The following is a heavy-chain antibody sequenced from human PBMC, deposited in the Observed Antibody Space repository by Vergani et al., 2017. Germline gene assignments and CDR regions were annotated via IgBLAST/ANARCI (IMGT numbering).Heavy chain of an antibody. V-gene: IGHV1-46*01. CDR1: GYTFTSYY. Sequence: QVQLVQSGAEVKKPGASVKVSCKASGYTFTSYYMHWVRQAPGQGLEWMGIINPSGGSTSYAQKFQGRVTITADESTSTAYMALSSLRSEDTAVYYCARALNNDCSGGSCYSGSYYYYGMDVWGQGTTVTVSS. D-gene: IGHD2-15*01. J-gene: IGHJ6*02. CDR3: ARALNNDCSGGSCYSGSYYYYGMDV. CDR2: INPSGGST.